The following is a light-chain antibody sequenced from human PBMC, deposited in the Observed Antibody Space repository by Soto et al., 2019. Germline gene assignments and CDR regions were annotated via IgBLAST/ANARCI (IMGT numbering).Light chain of an antibody. V-gene: IGLV2-8*01. CDR2: EVS. J-gene: IGLJ2*01. CDR1: SSDVGGYNY. CDR3: SSYAGSNNLV. Sequence: QSALTQPPSASGSPGQSVTISCTGTSSDVGGYNYVSWYQQHTGKAPKLMIYEVSKRPSGVPDRFSGSKSGNTASLTVSGLQAEDDAAYDCSSYAGSNNLVFGGGTKLTVL.